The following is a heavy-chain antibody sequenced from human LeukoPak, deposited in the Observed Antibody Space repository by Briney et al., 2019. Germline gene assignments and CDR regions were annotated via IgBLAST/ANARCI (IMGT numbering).Heavy chain of an antibody. D-gene: IGHD6-13*01. CDR1: GGSISSSSYY. Sequence: PSETLSLTCTVSGGSISSSSYYWGWIRQPPGKGLEWIGSIYYSGSTYYNPSLKSRVTISVDTSKNQFSLKLSSVTAADMAVYYCARPGSSSWYPEGSAWFDPWGQGTLVTVSS. J-gene: IGHJ5*02. CDR2: IYYSGST. V-gene: IGHV4-39*01. CDR3: ARPGSSSWYPEGSAWFDP.